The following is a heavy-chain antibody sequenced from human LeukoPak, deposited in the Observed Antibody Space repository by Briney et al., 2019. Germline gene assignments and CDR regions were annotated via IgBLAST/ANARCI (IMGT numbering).Heavy chain of an antibody. D-gene: IGHD4-17*01. Sequence: VGSLRLSCAASGSTFSSYWMHWVRQAPGKGLLWVSRINSDGSSTSYADSVKGRFTISRDNAKNTLYLQMNSLRAEDTAVYYCARTYGGYDDAFDIWGQGTMVTVSS. CDR3: ARTYGGYDDAFDI. CDR2: INSDGSST. CDR1: GSTFSSYW. V-gene: IGHV3-74*01. J-gene: IGHJ3*02.